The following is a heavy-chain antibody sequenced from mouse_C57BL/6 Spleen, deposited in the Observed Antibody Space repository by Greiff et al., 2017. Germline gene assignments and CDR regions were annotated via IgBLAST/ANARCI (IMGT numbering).Heavy chain of an antibody. J-gene: IGHJ1*03. Sequence: EVQLQQSGAELVRPGASVKLSCTASGFNIKDYYMHWVKQRPEQGLEWIGRIDPEDGDTEYAPKFQGKATMTADTSSNTAYLQLSSLTSEDTAVYYCTTERAYGSSYVGYFDVWGTGTTVTVSS. CDR2: IDPEDGDT. CDR1: GFNIKDYY. D-gene: IGHD1-1*01. V-gene: IGHV14-1*01. CDR3: TTERAYGSSYVGYFDV.